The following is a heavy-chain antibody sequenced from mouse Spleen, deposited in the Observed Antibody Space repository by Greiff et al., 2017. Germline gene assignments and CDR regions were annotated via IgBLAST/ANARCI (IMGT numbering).Heavy chain of an antibody. CDR3: ARWTMITTTDAVDY. J-gene: IGHJ2*01. CDR2: IHPNSGST. CDR1: GYTFTSYW. Sequence: VQLQQPGAELVKPGASVKLSCKASGYTFTSYWMHWVKQRPGQGLEWIGMIHPNSGSTNYNEKFKSKATLTVDKSSSTAYMQLSSLTSEDSAVYYCARWTMITTTDAVDYWGQGTTLTVSS. D-gene: IGHD2-4*01. V-gene: IGHV1-64*01.